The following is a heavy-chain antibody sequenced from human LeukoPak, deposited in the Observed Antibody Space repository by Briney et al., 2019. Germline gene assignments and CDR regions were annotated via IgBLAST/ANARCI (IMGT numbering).Heavy chain of an antibody. J-gene: IGHJ4*02. CDR1: GFPFNSHW. CDR2: IKEDGSEK. D-gene: IGHD2-8*01. CDR3: AAAPNSKYFDY. V-gene: IGHV3-7*01. Sequence: GGPLRLSCAASGFPFNSHWMSWVRQAPGKGLEWVANIKEDGSEKTYVDSVKGRFTISRDNAKNSVYLQMNSLRVEDTAVYYCAAAPNSKYFDYWGQGNLVTVS.